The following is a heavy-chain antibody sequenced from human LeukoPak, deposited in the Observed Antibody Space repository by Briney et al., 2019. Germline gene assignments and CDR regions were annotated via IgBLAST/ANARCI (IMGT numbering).Heavy chain of an antibody. D-gene: IGHD3-22*01. J-gene: IGHJ4*02. V-gene: IGHV3-23*01. CDR3: ARGLYHYDSSGYFDY. CDR1: GFTVSSNS. Sequence: GGSLRLSCTVSGFTVSSNSMSWVRQAPGKGLEWVSAISGSGGSTYYADSVKGRFTISRDNSKNTLYLQMNSLRTGDTAVYYCARGLYHYDSSGYFDYWGQGTRVTVSS. CDR2: ISGSGGST.